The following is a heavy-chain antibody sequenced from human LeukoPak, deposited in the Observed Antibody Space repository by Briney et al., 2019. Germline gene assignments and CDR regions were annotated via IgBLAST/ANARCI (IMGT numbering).Heavy chain of an antibody. CDR3: ARDREPYYYDSSGYYPHPFDY. Sequence: GASVKVSCKASGYTFTSYGISWVRQAPGQGLEWMGWISAYNGNTNYAQKLQGRVTMTTDTSTSTVYMELRSLRSDDTAVYYCARDREPYYYDSSGYYPHPFDYWGQGTLVTVSS. J-gene: IGHJ4*02. V-gene: IGHV1-18*01. CDR2: ISAYNGNT. D-gene: IGHD3-22*01. CDR1: GYTFTSYG.